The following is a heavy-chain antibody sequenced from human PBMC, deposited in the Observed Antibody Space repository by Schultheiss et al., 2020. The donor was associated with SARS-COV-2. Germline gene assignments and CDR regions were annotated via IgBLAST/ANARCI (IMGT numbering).Heavy chain of an antibody. V-gene: IGHV3-21*05. CDR1: GFTFSSYS. D-gene: IGHD3-10*01. Sequence: GGSLRLSCAASGFTFSSYSMNWVRQAPGKGLEWVSYISSSSSYIYYADSVKGRFTISRDNAKNSLYLQMNSLRAEDTALYYCAKFCGAPREYYFDYWGQGTLVTVSS. CDR2: ISSSSSYI. J-gene: IGHJ4*02. CDR3: AKFCGAPREYYFDY.